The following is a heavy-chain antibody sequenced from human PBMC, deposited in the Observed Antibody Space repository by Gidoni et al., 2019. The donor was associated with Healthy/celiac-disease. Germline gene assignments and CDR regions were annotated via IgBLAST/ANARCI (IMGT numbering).Heavy chain of an antibody. Sequence: QVQLQQWGAGLLKPSETLSLTCAVYGWSFSGYYWSWIRQPPGKGLEWIGEINHSGSTNYNPSLKSRVTISVDTSKNQFSLKLSSVTAADTAVYYCARVRRSIFGGGGYFDYWGQGTLVTVSS. J-gene: IGHJ4*02. CDR3: ARVRRSIFGGGGYFDY. CDR1: GWSFSGYY. CDR2: INHSGST. V-gene: IGHV4-34*01. D-gene: IGHD3-3*01.